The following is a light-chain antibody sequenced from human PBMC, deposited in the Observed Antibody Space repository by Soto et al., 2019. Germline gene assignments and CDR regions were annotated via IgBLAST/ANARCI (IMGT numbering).Light chain of an antibody. Sequence: IVLTQSPATLSVSPGERATLSCRASQSVSSNLAWYQQKPGQTPRLLIYDGSNRATGIPARFSGSGSGTDHTLTISSLEPEDSAVYYCQQRSNWPITFGQGTRLEI. CDR1: QSVSSN. CDR3: QQRSNWPIT. V-gene: IGKV3-11*01. J-gene: IGKJ5*01. CDR2: DGS.